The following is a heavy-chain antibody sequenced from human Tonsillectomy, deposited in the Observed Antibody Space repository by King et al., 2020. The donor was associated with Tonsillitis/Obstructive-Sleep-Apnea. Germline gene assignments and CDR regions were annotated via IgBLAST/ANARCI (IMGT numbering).Heavy chain of an antibody. Sequence: QLVQSGGGLVKPGGSLRLSCAASGFTFSSYSMNWVRQAPGKGLEWVSSISTSSSYIYYADSVKGRFTIFRDNAKNSLNLQMNSLRAEDTAVYFCARLSLDYGGNSAFDSWGQGTLVIVSS. D-gene: IGHD4-23*01. CDR2: ISTSSSYI. CDR1: GFTFSSYS. J-gene: IGHJ4*02. CDR3: ARLSLDYGGNSAFDS. V-gene: IGHV3-21*01.